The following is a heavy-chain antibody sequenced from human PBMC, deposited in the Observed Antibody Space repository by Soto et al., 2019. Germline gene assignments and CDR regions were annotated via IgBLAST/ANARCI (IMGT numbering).Heavy chain of an antibody. J-gene: IGHJ6*02. CDR1: GGSISSYY. Sequence: QVPLQESGPGLVKPSATLSLSCTVSGGSISSYYWSWIRQTPGKGLEWIGYVHDSWGPNYNPSLKSRVARSLDTAKSQFSLKRPSVTATDTAVYYCARQGVGALHGLVDVWGQGTTVTVSS. CDR2: VHDSWGP. V-gene: IGHV4-59*08. D-gene: IGHD1-26*01. CDR3: ARQGVGALHGLVDV.